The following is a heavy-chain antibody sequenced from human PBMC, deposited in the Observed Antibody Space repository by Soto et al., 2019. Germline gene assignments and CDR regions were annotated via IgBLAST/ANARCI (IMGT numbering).Heavy chain of an antibody. D-gene: IGHD2-8*01. V-gene: IGHV1-3*01. CDR2: INAGNGNT. Sequence: QVQLVQSGAEVKKSGASVKVSCKASGYTFTSYAMHWVRQAPGQRLEWMGWINAGNGNTKYSQKFQGRVTITRDTSASTAYMELSSLRSEDTAVYYCARPPSRYCTNGVCYFDYWGQGTLVTVSS. CDR3: ARPPSRYCTNGVCYFDY. CDR1: GYTFTSYA. J-gene: IGHJ4*02.